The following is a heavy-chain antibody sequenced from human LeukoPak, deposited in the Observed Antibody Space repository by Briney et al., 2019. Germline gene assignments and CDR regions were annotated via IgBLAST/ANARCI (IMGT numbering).Heavy chain of an antibody. CDR1: GFTFSNCW. D-gene: IGHD2-2*01. J-gene: IGHJ4*02. Sequence: GGSLRLSCAASGFTFSNCWMTWVRQAPGKGLECVANIKQDGSEKYYVDSVKGRFTISRDNAKNSLYLQMNSLRAEDTAFYYCARERCSSASCFPDYWGQGTLVTVSS. CDR3: ARERCSSASCFPDY. V-gene: IGHV3-7*01. CDR2: IKQDGSEK.